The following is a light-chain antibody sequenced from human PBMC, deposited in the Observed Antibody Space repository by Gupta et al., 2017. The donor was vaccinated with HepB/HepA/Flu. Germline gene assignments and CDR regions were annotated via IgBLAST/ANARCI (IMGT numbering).Light chain of an antibody. CDR2: DAS. CDR3: QQRSNWPPFT. J-gene: IGKJ3*01. V-gene: IGKV3-11*01. Sequence: EIVLTQSPATLSLSPGERATLSCRASQSVSSYLAWYKQKPDQAPRLLIYDASNRDTGIPARFRGSGFGKDLSLTISSREQEDFAGYYCQQRSNWPPFTFGHGTKVDIK. CDR1: QSVSSY.